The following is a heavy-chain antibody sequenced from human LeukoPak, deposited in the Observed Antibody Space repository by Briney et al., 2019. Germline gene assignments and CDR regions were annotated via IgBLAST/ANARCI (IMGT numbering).Heavy chain of an antibody. CDR2: INPNSGGT. CDR3: ARVGYYESSGYYEY. V-gene: IGHV1-2*06. Sequence: GASVTVSCKASGYTLTDYYMHWVRQAPGQGLEWKGRINPNSGGTNYAQKFQGRVTMTRDTSISTVYMELSRLRSDDTAVYYCARVGYYESSGYYEYWGQGTLVTVSS. J-gene: IGHJ4*02. CDR1: GYTLTDYY. D-gene: IGHD3-22*01.